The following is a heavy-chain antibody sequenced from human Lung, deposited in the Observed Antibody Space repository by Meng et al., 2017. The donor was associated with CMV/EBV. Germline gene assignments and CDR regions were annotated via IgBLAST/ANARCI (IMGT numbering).Heavy chain of an antibody. J-gene: IGHJ4*02. V-gene: IGHV7-4-1*02. CDR3: ARTYHYGWRNHHYLDY. CDR2: VDTSTGRP. D-gene: IGHD3-16*02. Sequence: SGYTFFTLSRNWVRQAPGQGLEWIGMVDTSTGRPTYAQDFAGRFVTSSDIAVSTTYLHISSLTADDTAIYFCARTYHYGWRNHHYLDYWGQGTLVTVSS. CDR1: GYTFFTLS.